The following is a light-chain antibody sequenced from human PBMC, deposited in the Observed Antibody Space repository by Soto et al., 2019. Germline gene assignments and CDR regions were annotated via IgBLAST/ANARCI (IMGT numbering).Light chain of an antibody. CDR3: QQYGISPWT. J-gene: IGKJ1*01. Sequence: IDLTQSPVTLSLPPGDRATLSCRASLSLSNSVLAWYQQKPGQAPRLLIYGASKRATGVPDRFSGRGSGTDFTLTISRLEPEDFAVYFCQQYGISPWTFGQGTKVDIK. CDR1: LSLSNSV. CDR2: GAS. V-gene: IGKV3-20*01.